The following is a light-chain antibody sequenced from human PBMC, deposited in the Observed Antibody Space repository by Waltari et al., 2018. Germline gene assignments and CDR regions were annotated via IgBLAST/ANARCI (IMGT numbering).Light chain of an antibody. J-gene: IGLJ3*02. CDR1: SSDVGGYNY. Sequence: QSALTQPASVSGSPGQSITISCTGTSSDVGGYNYVSWYQQHPGKAPKLMISDVRNRPSGVPNRFSGSKSGNTASLTISGLQAEDGADYYCSSYTSSSTLWVFGGGTKLTVL. CDR2: DVR. V-gene: IGLV2-14*03. CDR3: SSYTSSSTLWV.